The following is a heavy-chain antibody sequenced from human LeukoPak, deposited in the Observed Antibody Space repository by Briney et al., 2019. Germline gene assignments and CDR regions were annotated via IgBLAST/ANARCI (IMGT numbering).Heavy chain of an antibody. J-gene: IGHJ4*02. D-gene: IGHD4-17*01. CDR1: GYTFTGYY. V-gene: IGHV1-2*02. Sequence: ASVKVSCKASGYTFTGYYMHWVRQAPGQGLEWMGWINPNSGGTNYAQKFQGRVTMTRDTSISTAYMELSRLRSDDTAVYYCAREMWGMFRRGTTVNGLIYWGQGTLVTVSS. CDR3: AREMWGMFRRGTTVNGLIY. CDR2: INPNSGGT.